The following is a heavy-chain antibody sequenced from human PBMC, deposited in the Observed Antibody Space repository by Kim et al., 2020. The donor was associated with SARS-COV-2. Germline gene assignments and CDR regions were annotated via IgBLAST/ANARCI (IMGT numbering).Heavy chain of an antibody. Sequence: DSDTKYSPAFQGQVTISVDKSISTAHLQWSSLKASDTAMYYCARGVDSFDIWGQGTMATVSP. CDR2: DSDT. J-gene: IGHJ3*02. CDR3: ARGVDSFDI. V-gene: IGHV5-51*01.